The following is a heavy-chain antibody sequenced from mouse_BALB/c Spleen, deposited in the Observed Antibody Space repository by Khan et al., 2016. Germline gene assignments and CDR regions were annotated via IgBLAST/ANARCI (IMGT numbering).Heavy chain of an antibody. J-gene: IGHJ1*01. Sequence: QVQLQQSGAELVKPGASVKLSCKTSGYTFTSYWIQWVKQRPGQGLGWIGEIFPGTGTTYYNEKCKGKATLTIDTSSSTAYMQLSSLTSEDSAVYFCARGRNWYFDVWGAGTTVTVSS. CDR1: GYTFTSYW. CDR3: ARGRNWYFDV. CDR2: IFPGTGTT. V-gene: IGHV1S132*01.